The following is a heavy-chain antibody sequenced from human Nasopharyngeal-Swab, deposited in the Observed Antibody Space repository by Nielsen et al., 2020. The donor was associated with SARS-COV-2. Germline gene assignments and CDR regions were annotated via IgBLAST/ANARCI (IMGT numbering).Heavy chain of an antibody. CDR3: ATHTGGVGRDAFDI. CDR2: IYYSGST. CDR1: GGSISSGGYY. Sequence: SETLSLTCTVSGGSISSGGYYWSWIRQHPGKGLEWIGYIYYSGSTYYNPSLKSRVTISVDTSKNQFSLKLSSVTAADTAVYYCATHTGGVGRDAFDIWGQGTMVTDSS. J-gene: IGHJ3*02. V-gene: IGHV4-31*03. D-gene: IGHD1-26*01.